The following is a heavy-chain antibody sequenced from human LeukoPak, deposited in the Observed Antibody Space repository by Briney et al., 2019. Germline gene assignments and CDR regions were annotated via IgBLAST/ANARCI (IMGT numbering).Heavy chain of an antibody. D-gene: IGHD6-13*01. CDR3: GAYSSSWYRGTDAFDI. V-gene: IGHV1-8*01. CDR2: MNPNSGNT. Sequence: GASVKVSCKASGYTFTSYDINWVRQATGQGLEWMGWMNPNSGNTGYAQKFQGGVTMTRNTSISTAYMELSSLRSEDTAVYYRGAYSSSWYRGTDAFDIWGQGTMVTVSS. CDR1: GYTFTSYD. J-gene: IGHJ3*02.